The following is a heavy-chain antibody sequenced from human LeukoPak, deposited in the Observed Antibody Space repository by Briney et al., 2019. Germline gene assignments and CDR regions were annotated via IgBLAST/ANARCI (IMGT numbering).Heavy chain of an antibody. CDR2: IYYSGST. V-gene: IGHV4-31*03. Sequence: SPSETLSLTCTVSGGSISSGGYYWSWIRQHPGKGLEWIEYIYYSGSTYYNPSLKSRVTISVDTSKNQFSLKLSSVTAADTAVYYCARLHGVVLIDYWGQGTLVTVSS. J-gene: IGHJ4*02. D-gene: IGHD3-3*01. CDR1: GGSISSGGYY. CDR3: ARLHGVVLIDY.